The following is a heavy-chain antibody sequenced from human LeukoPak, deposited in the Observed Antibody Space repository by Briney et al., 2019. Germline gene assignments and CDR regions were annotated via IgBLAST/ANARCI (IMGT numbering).Heavy chain of an antibody. CDR3: ASGPPNNWFHP. V-gene: IGHV4-34*01. Sequence: SETLSLTCAVYGGSFSGYYWSWIRQPPGKGLEWIGEINHSGSTNYNPSLKSRVTISVDTSKNQFSLKLSSVTAADTAVYYCASGPPNNWFHPWGQGTLVTVSS. J-gene: IGHJ5*02. CDR2: INHSGST. CDR1: GGSFSGYY.